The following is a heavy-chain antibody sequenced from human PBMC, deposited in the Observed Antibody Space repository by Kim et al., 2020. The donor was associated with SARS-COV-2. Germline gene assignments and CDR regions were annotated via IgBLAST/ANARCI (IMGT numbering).Heavy chain of an antibody. CDR3: AKAGGVGVPPPHIDY. CDR1: GFTFRKFP. CDR2: TSFDGTQT. D-gene: IGHD3-3*01. Sequence: GGSLRLSCAASGFTFRKFPMHWVRQAPGKGLEWVAATSFDGTQTYYGDSVQGRFTISKDNSKNILFLHMNSLKSEDTAVYYCAKAGGVGVPPPHIDYWGQGTLVTVSS. J-gene: IGHJ4*02. V-gene: IGHV3-30*18.